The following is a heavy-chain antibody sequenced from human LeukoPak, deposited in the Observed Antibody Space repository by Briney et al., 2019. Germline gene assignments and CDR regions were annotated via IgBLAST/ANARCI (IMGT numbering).Heavy chain of an antibody. V-gene: IGHV3-23*01. D-gene: IGHD2-8*01. CDR2: ISGSGGST. J-gene: IGHJ4*02. CDR1: GFTFSSYA. Sequence: GGSLRLSCAASGFTFSSYAMSWVRQAPGKGLEWVSAISGSGGSTYYADSVKGRFTISRDNSKNTLYLQMNSLRAEDTAVYYCAKDRDIVLMVYYSFDYWGQGTLVTVSS. CDR3: AKDRDIVLMVYYSFDY.